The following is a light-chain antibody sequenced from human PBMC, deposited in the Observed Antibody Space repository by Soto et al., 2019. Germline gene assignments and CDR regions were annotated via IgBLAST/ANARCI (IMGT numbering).Light chain of an antibody. V-gene: IGLV2-14*01. CDR3: SSYTSSRTYG. CDR1: SSDVGGYNY. CDR2: EVS. J-gene: IGLJ1*01. Sequence: QSALTQPASVSGSPGQSITISCTGTSSDVGGYNYVSWYQQHPGKAPKLMIYEVSNRPSGVSNRFSGYKSGNTASLTISGLQAEDEAYYYCSSYTSSRTYGFGTGTKLTVL.